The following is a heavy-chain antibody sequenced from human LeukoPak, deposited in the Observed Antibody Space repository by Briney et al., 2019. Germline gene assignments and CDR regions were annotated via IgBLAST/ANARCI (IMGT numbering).Heavy chain of an antibody. Sequence: PSETLSLTCTVSGGSISSYYWSWIRQPAGKGLEWIGRIYTSGSTNYNPSLKSRVTISLDTSKNQFSLKLSSVTAADTAVYNCAREVEWLVEGEATYFDQWGQGTLVTVSS. CDR1: GGSISSYY. V-gene: IGHV4-4*07. CDR2: IYTSGST. CDR3: AREVEWLVEGEATYFDQ. D-gene: IGHD6-19*01. J-gene: IGHJ4*02.